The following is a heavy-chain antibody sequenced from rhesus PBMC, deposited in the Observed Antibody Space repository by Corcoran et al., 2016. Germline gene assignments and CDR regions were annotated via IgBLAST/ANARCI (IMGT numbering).Heavy chain of an antibody. CDR3: ARPHSSGWADAFDF. D-gene: IGHD6-31*01. V-gene: IGHV4-76*01. J-gene: IGHJ3*01. CDR1: GGSISRGYD. CDR2: IYGSSGST. Sequence: QVQLQESGPGVVKPSETLSLTCAVSGGSISRGYDWSWIRPPPGKGLEWIGYIYGSSGSTNSNPSLKNRVTISKDASKTQFSLKLSSVTAADTAVYYCARPHSSGWADAFDFWGQGLRVTVSS.